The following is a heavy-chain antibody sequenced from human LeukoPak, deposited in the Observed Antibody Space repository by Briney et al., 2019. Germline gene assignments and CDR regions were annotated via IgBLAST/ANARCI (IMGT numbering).Heavy chain of an antibody. CDR3: ARGVADIVVVPAALDAFDI. CDR1: GYTFTSYG. CDR2: ISTQNGNT. V-gene: IGHV1-18*01. D-gene: IGHD2-2*01. J-gene: IGHJ3*02. Sequence: ASVKVSCKASGYTFTSYGISWVRQAPGQGPEWMGWISTQNGNTNYAQKLQDRLTMTTDTSTSTAYMELRSLRSDDTAVYYCARGVADIVVVPAALDAFDIWGQGTMVTVSS.